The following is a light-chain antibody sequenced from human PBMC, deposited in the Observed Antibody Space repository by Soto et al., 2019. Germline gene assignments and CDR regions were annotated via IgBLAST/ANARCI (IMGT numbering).Light chain of an antibody. CDR1: SNDVGHYNY. V-gene: IGLV2-14*01. CDR3: TSYTSTFTPL. J-gene: IGLJ1*01. CDR2: EVS. Sequence: SALTQPDSVSGSPGQSITISCTGTSNDVGHYNYVSWYQQHPGKVPRLMIYEVSNRPSGVSNRFSGSKSGNTAFLTISGLQAEDEADYYCTSYTSTFTPLFGTGPKAAVL.